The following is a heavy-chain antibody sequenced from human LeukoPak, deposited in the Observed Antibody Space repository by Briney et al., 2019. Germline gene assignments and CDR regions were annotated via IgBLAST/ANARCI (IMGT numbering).Heavy chain of an antibody. Sequence: PGGSLRLSCAASEFSVGSNYMTWVRQAPGKGLEWVSLIYSGGSTYYADSVKGRFTISRDNFKNTLYLQMNSLRAEDTAVYYCARDDTHSDTSGSFYDAFDIWGQGTMVTVSS. D-gene: IGHD3-22*01. CDR1: EFSVGSNY. CDR3: ARDDTHSDTSGSFYDAFDI. CDR2: IYSGGST. J-gene: IGHJ3*02. V-gene: IGHV3-66*01.